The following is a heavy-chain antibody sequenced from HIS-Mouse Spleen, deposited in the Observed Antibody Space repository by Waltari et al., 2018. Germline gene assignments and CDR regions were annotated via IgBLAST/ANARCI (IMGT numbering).Heavy chain of an antibody. J-gene: IGHJ2*01. CDR3: AREIPYSSSWYDWYFDL. CDR2: IYYSGST. CDR1: GGSISSSSYD. V-gene: IGHV4-39*07. Sequence: QLQLQESGPGLVKPSETLSLTCTVSGGSISSSSYDWGWIRQPPGQGLEWIGIIYYSGSTYYNPSLKSRVTISVDTSKNQFSLKLSSVTAADTAVYYCAREIPYSSSWYDWYFDLWGRGTLVTVSS. D-gene: IGHD6-13*01.